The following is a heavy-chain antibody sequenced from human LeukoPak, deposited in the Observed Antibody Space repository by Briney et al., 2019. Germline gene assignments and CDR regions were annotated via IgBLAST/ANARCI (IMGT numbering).Heavy chain of an antibody. J-gene: IGHJ6*02. Sequence: SETLSLTCTVSGGSISNYYWTWIRQPPGKGLEWIGHIYYSGSANYNPSLKSRVTMSIDTPKRQFSLKLTSVTAADTAVYYCATSNYYNGMDVWGQGTTVTVSS. CDR1: GGSISNYY. CDR2: IYYSGSA. CDR3: ATSNYYNGMDV. V-gene: IGHV4-59*08.